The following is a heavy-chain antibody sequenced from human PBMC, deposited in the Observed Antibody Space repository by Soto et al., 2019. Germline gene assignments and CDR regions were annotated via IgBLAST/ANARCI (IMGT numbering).Heavy chain of an antibody. CDR3: GSGEKQQQSDY. CDR1: GDSISSDKW. V-gene: IGHV4-4*02. J-gene: IGHJ4*02. CDR2: IHHSGNS. Sequence: NPTETASLTCAVSGDSISSDKWWSWVRQPPGKGLEWIGEIHHSGNSNYNPSLKSRVIISVDKSKNQFSLKLSSVTDADTAVYYYGSGEKQQQSDYWCQGTLVTVSS. D-gene: IGHD6-13*01.